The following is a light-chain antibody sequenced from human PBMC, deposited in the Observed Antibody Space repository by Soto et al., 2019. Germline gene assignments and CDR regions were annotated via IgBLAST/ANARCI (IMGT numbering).Light chain of an antibody. J-gene: IGLJ1*01. CDR1: TGAVTSGHY. CDR3: SLAYSGARLYV. CDR2: DTS. V-gene: IGLV7-46*01. Sequence: QAVVTQEPSLTVSPGGTVTLTCGSSTGAVTSGHYPYWFQQKPGQAPRTLIYDTSNKRSWTPARFSGSLLGGKAALTLSGAQAEDEADYYCSLAYSGARLYVFGTGTKLTVL.